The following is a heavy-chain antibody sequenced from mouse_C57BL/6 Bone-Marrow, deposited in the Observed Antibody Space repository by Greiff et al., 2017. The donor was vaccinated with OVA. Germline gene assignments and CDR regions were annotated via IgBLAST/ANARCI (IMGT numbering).Heavy chain of an antibody. J-gene: IGHJ1*03. V-gene: IGHV5-6*01. CDR3: ARPHSAYDSHWYFEV. CDR1: GFTFSSYG. D-gene: IGHD2-4*01. Sequence: EVQLVESGGDLVKPGGSLKLSCAASGFTFSSYGMSWVRQTPDKRLEWVATISSGGSYTYYPDSVKGRFTISRDNAKNTLYLQMSSLKSEYTAMYYCARPHSAYDSHWYFEVWGTGTTVTVSS. CDR2: ISSGGSYT.